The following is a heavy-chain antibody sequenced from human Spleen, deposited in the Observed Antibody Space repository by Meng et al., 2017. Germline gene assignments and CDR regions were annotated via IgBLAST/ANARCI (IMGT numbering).Heavy chain of an antibody. J-gene: IGHJ4*02. Sequence: EVQVLESGGGLAQPGGSLRLSCSASGFPFTSYSMNWVRQAPGKGLEWVSGISGSGDMTYYTDSVMGRFTISRDNAKNTVHLEMHSLRAEDTAVYYCTNGGWSRQFAYWGQGILVTVSS. CDR2: ISGSGDMT. CDR1: GFPFTSYS. V-gene: IGHV3-23*01. CDR3: TNGGWSRQFAY. D-gene: IGHD6-19*01.